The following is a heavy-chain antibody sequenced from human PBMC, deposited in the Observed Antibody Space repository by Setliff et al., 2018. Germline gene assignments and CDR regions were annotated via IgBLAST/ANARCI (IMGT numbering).Heavy chain of an antibody. Sequence: SETLSLTFSVSGDFMSSHLYFWSWIRQPAGKGLEWIGDIYIRGIINYNPSLKSRTTISIDTSKTQFSLILSSVTAADTAMYFCARGRVDSGSYNDLGYFDDWGKGTLVTVSS. D-gene: IGHD1-26*01. CDR2: IYIRGII. V-gene: IGHV4-61*09. CDR1: GDFMSSHLYF. J-gene: IGHJ4*02. CDR3: ARGRVDSGSYNDLGYFDD.